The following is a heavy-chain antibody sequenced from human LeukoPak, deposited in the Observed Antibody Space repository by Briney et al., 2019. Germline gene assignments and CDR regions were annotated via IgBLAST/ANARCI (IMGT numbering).Heavy chain of an antibody. CDR3: AREGYDFWSGYQYHFDY. CDR2: IYTSGST. Sequence: SETLSLTCTVSGGSISSYYWSWIRQPAGKGLEWIGRIYTSGSTNYNPSLKSRVTMSVDTSKNQFSLKLSSVTAADTAVYYCAREGYDFWSGYQYHFDYWGQGTLVTVSS. V-gene: IGHV4-4*07. CDR1: GGSISSYY. D-gene: IGHD3-3*01. J-gene: IGHJ4*02.